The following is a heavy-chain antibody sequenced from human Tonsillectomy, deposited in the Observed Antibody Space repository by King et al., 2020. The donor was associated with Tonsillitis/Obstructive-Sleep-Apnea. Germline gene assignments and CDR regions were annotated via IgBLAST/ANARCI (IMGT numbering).Heavy chain of an antibody. J-gene: IGHJ4*02. CDR1: GFTFSSYS. Sequence: VQLVESGGGLVRPGGSLRLSCTASGFTFSSYSMSWGRQAPGKGLEWVSSITSYIYYADSVKGRFPISRDNAKNSLYLQMNSLRAEDTAVYYCARGRSSWESDFDYWGQGTLVTVSS. D-gene: IGHD1-26*01. V-gene: IGHV3-21*01. CDR2: ITSYI. CDR3: ARGRSSWESDFDY.